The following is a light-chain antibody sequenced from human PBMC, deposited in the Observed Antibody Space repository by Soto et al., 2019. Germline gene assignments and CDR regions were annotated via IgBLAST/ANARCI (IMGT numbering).Light chain of an antibody. CDR2: AAS. Sequence: IRLTQSPSSLSASVGDRVTITCRASQSISSNLNWYQQKPGKAPKLLIYAASNLRGGVPSRFSGGGSGTEFTLTISSVQPDDIATYSCQQYNSYAWTCGQGTKVEI. J-gene: IGKJ1*01. CDR1: QSISSN. CDR3: QQYNSYAWT. V-gene: IGKV1-5*01.